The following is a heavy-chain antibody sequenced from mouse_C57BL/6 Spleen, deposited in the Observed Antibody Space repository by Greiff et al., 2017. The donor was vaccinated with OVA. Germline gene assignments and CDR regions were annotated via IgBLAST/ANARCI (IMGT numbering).Heavy chain of an antibody. J-gene: IGHJ2*01. CDR3: SSTVVATGYFDD. Sequence: QVQLQQPGAELVKPGASVKMSCKASGYTFTSYWITWVKQRPGQGLEWIGDIYPGSGSTNYNEKFKSKATLTVDTSSSTAYMQLSSLTSEDSAVYYCSSTVVATGYFDDWGKGTTLTVSS. CDR2: IYPGSGST. V-gene: IGHV1-55*01. D-gene: IGHD1-1*01. CDR1: GYTFTSYW.